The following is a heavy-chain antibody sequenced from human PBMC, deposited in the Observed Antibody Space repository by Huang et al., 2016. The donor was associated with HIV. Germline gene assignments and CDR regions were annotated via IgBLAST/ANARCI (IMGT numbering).Heavy chain of an antibody. CDR3: ARSAYGDLDY. CDR1: GYTFTNYD. CDR2: INPNTGNP. J-gene: IGHJ4*02. V-gene: IGHV1-8*02. Sequence: QVHLVQSGAEVKKPGASVKVSCKAYGYTFTNYDINWVRQAPGRGLEWMGWINPNTGNPGFAQSFQGRVTMTRKTSITTAYMELTSLTSEDTAVYYCARSAYGDLDYWGLGTLVIVSS. D-gene: IGHD4-17*01.